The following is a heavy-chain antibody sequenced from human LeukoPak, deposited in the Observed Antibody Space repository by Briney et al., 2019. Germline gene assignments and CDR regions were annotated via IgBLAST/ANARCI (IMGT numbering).Heavy chain of an antibody. CDR3: AREIVAKPYYYYGMDV. D-gene: IGHD5-12*01. Sequence: SQTLSLTCAISGDSVSSNSAAWNWIRQSPSRGLEWLGRTYYRYNWYNDYAVSVKSRITINPDTSKNQFSLQLNSVTPEDTAVYYCAREIVAKPYYYYGMDVWGQGTTVTVSS. V-gene: IGHV6-1*01. J-gene: IGHJ6*02. CDR1: GDSVSSNSAA. CDR2: TYYRYNWYN.